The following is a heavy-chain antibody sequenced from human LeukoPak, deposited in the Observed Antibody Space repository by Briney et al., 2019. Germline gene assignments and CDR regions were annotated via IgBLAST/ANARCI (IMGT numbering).Heavy chain of an antibody. Sequence: SETLSLTCTVSGSSISGYYWSWIRQPPGKGLEWIGYIYYSGSTNYNPSLKSRVTISVDTSKNQLSLKLSSVTAADTAVYYCARHPTEDSGYEFDAFDIWGQGTMVTVSS. J-gene: IGHJ3*02. CDR2: IYYSGST. CDR3: ARHPTEDSGYEFDAFDI. CDR1: GSSISGYY. V-gene: IGHV4-59*08. D-gene: IGHD5-12*01.